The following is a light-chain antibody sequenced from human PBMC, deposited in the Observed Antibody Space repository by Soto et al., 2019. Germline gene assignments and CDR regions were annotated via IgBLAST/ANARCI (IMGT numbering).Light chain of an antibody. J-gene: IGKJ1*01. CDR3: QQYNSYSRT. Sequence: DIQMTQSPSTLSASVGDRVTITCRASQSVSTSLAWYQQKPGKPPNLLIYKASTLESGVPSRFSGSGSGTEFTLTISSLQPDDFATYYCQQYNSYSRTFGQGTKVDIK. CDR2: KAS. CDR1: QSVSTS. V-gene: IGKV1-5*03.